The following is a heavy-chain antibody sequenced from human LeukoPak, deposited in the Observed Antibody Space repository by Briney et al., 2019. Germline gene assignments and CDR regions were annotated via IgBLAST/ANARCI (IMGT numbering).Heavy chain of an antibody. CDR3: ARGSSTSLDNWFDP. CDR2: IKPNSGGT. V-gene: IGHV1-2*02. Sequence: GASVKVSCKASVYTFTGYYMHWVRQAPGQGLEWMVWIKPNSGGTNYAQKFQGRVTMTRDTSISTAYMELSRLRSDDTAVYYCARGSSTSLDNWFDPWGQGTLVTVSS. D-gene: IGHD2-2*01. J-gene: IGHJ5*02. CDR1: VYTFTGYY.